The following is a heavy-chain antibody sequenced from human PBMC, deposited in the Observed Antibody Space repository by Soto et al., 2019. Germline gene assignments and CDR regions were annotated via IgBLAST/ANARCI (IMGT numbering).Heavy chain of an antibody. V-gene: IGHV1-69*04. CDR3: ARGLGGPLDY. CDR2: IIPILGIA. J-gene: IGHJ4*02. CDR1: GYIFTSYY. Sequence: SVKVSCKASGYIFTSYYIHWVRQAPGQGLEWMGRIIPILGIANYAQKFQGRVTITADKSTSTAYMELSSLRSEDTAVYYCARGLGGPLDYWGQGTLVTVSS.